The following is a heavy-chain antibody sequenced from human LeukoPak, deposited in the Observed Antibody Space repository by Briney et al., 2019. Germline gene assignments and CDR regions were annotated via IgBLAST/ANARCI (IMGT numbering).Heavy chain of an antibody. CDR2: IRPSAGTT. V-gene: IGHV1-46*01. D-gene: IGHD3-16*01. J-gene: IGHJ4*02. Sequence: ASVKVSCKASGYTFTRYFLHWVRQAPGQGLAWMGIIRPSAGTTGYAQKSHGKVTMTRDTSTSTVYMELSSLRSEDTAVYYCAREEEGGSFDYWGQGTLVTVSS. CDR1: GYTFTRYF. CDR3: AREEEGGSFDY.